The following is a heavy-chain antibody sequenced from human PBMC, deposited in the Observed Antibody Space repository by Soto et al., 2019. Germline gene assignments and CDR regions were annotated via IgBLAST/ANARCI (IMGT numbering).Heavy chain of an antibody. Sequence: ASVKVSCKASGYTFTSYDINWVRQATGQGLEWMGWMNPNSGNTGYAQKFQGRVTMTRNTSISTAYMELSSLRSEDTAVYYCACFPPTGFDAFAFWAQGTTVPVSS. V-gene: IGHV1-8*01. CDR1: GYTFTSYD. CDR3: ACFPPTGFDAFAF. D-gene: IGHD1-1*01. J-gene: IGHJ3*01. CDR2: MNPNSGNT.